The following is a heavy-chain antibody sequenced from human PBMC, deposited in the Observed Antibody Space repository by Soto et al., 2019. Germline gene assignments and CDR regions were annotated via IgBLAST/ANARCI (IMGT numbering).Heavy chain of an antibody. CDR2: INWNDDE. V-gene: IGHV2-5*01. J-gene: IGHJ3*02. D-gene: IGHD2-15*01. CDR1: GFSLNTRAVG. Sequence: QITLKESGPTLVKPTQTLTLTCTFSGFSLNTRAVGVGWIRQVPGKALEWLALINWNDDERYSPSLKDRLTITKGTSKNHVVLTMTNIGPVDTATYYCAHRHDLGGFDIWGQGTAVTVSS. CDR3: AHRHDLGGFDI.